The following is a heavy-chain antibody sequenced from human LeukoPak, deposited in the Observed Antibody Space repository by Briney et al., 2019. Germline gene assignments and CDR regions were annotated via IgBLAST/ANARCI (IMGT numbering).Heavy chain of an antibody. D-gene: IGHD3-22*01. Sequence: GASVKVSCKASGGTFSSYAISWVRQAPGQGLEWMGGIIPIFGTANYAQEFQGRVTITRDTSASTAYMELSSLRSEDMAVYYCAREGRGYYDSSGYDYWGQGTLVTVSS. CDR3: AREGRGYYDSSGYDY. V-gene: IGHV1-69*05. J-gene: IGHJ4*02. CDR1: GGTFSSYA. CDR2: IIPIFGTA.